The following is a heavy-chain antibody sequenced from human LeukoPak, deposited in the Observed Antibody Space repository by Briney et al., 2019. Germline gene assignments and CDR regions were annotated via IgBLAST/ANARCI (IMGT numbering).Heavy chain of an antibody. CDR3: ATEEGPRGARYNWKGRYYYYGMDV. Sequence: ASVKVSCKVSGYTLTELSMHWVRQAPGKGLEWMGGFDPEDGETIYAQKFQGRVTMTEDTSTDTAYMELSSLRSEDTAVYYCATEEGPRGARYNWKGRYYYYGMDVWGQGTTVTVSS. CDR2: FDPEDGET. J-gene: IGHJ6*02. D-gene: IGHD1-20*01. CDR1: GYTLTELS. V-gene: IGHV1-24*01.